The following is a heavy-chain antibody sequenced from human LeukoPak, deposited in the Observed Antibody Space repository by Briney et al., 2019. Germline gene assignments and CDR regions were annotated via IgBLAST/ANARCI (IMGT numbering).Heavy chain of an antibody. V-gene: IGHV3-66*01. CDR2: IYSGGSK. CDR3: AREPPMGRGMGDYYYGMDV. J-gene: IGHJ6*02. D-gene: IGHD3-10*01. CDR1: GFIFSNYY. Sequence: GGSLRLSCTASGFIFSNYYMHWVRQAPGKGLEWVSVIYSGGSKYYADSVKGRCIISRDNSKKTVDLQLNNLRDEDTAVYYCAREPPMGRGMGDYYYGMDVWGQGTTVTVSS.